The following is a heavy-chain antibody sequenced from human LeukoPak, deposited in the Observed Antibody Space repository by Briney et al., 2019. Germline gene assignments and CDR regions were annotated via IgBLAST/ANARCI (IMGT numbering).Heavy chain of an antibody. CDR3: ARGPHQQWPVMRY. Sequence: SETLSLTCAFSGGSFSGYHWTWIRQPPGKGLDWIGEINDSGSPNYNPSLKNRVTISMDTSKNQFSVQLTSATAADTGIYYCARGPHQQWPVMRYWGQGSLVTVSS. CDR2: INDSGSP. CDR1: GGSFSGYH. V-gene: IGHV4-34*01. J-gene: IGHJ4*02. D-gene: IGHD6-19*01.